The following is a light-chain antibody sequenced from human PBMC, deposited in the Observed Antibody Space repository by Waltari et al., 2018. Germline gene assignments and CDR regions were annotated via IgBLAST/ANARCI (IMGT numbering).Light chain of an antibody. Sequence: SYELTQPPSVSVSPGQTASITCSGDTLGDKYACWYQQKPGQPPVLVIYHDSKRPSGIPERFSGSNSGNTATLSISGTQAMDEADYYCQAWDSSTVVFGGGTKLTVL. J-gene: IGLJ2*01. V-gene: IGLV3-1*01. CDR2: HDS. CDR3: QAWDSSTVV. CDR1: TLGDKY.